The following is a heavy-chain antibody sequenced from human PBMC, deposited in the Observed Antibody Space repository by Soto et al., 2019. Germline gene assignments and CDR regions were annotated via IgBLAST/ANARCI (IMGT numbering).Heavy chain of an antibody. CDR3: AKDRRKWGDPPSET. V-gene: IGHV3-30*18. CDR1: GFTFSRSG. J-gene: IGHJ4*02. CDR2: ISSDGSDE. Sequence: QVQLVESGGGVVQPGRSLRLSCAASGFTFSRSGMHWLRQAPGKGLEWVAAISSDGSDEYYADSVKGRFNISRDNSKNTLSLQMNSRRFEDTAVYFCAKDRRKWGDPPSETWGQGTLVTVSP. D-gene: IGHD2-21*02.